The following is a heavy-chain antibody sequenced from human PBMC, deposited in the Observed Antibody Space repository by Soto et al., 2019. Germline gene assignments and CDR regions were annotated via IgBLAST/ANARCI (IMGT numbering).Heavy chain of an antibody. CDR3: SGEMATIRAYYYYYGMDV. Sequence: QVQLVQSGAEVKKPGSSVKVSCKASGGTFSSYAISWVRQAPGQGLEWMGGIIPIFGTANYAQKFQGRVTILADEATSTAYMELMSMRSDDTAVVYCSGEMATIRAYYYYYGMDVWGQGTTVTVSS. CDR2: IIPIFGTA. D-gene: IGHD5-12*01. CDR1: GGTFSSYA. J-gene: IGHJ6*02. V-gene: IGHV1-69*01.